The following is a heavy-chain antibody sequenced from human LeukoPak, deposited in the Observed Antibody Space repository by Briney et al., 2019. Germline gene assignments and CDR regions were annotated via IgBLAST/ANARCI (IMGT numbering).Heavy chain of an antibody. V-gene: IGHV4-39*07. CDR3: VRDRGPYYMDV. Sequence: PSETLSLTCTVSGVSISSTTYYWDWIRQPPGKGLEWIGCIYYSGNTYYNPSLKSRVTMSVDTSKNQFSLKLSSVTAADTAVYYCVRDRGPYYMDVWGKGTTVTVSS. CDR1: GVSISSTTYY. J-gene: IGHJ6*03. CDR2: IYYSGNT.